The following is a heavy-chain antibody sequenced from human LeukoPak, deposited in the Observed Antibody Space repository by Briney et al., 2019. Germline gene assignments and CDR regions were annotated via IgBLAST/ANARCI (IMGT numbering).Heavy chain of an antibody. V-gene: IGHV4-59*12. CDR2: IYYSGST. CDR1: GGSISSYY. J-gene: IGHJ4*02. Sequence: SETLSLTCTVSGGSISSYYWSWIRQPPGKGLEWLGYIYYSGSTYYNPSLKSRVTISVDTSKNQFSLKLSSVTAADTAVYYCARRITGTTRAFDYWGQGTLVTVSS. CDR3: ARRITGTTRAFDY. D-gene: IGHD1-7*01.